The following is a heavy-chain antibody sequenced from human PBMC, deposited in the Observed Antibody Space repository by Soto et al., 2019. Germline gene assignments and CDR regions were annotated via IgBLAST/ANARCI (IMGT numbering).Heavy chain of an antibody. CDR3: ARDPVGYDYVGFDP. Sequence: GGSLRLSCAASGFTFSDYYMSWIRQAPGRGLEWVSYISSSGRTIYYADSVQGRFTISRDTSKNQFSLQLNSVTPEDTAVYYCARDPVGYDYVGFDPWGQGTLVTVSS. J-gene: IGHJ5*02. CDR1: GFTFSDYY. D-gene: IGHD5-12*01. CDR2: ISSSGRTI. V-gene: IGHV3-11*04.